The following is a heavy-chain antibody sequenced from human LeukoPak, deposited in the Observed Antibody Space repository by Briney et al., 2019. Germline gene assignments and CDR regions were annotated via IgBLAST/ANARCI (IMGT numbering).Heavy chain of an antibody. CDR1: GYTFTGYY. V-gene: IGHV1-2*02. CDR3: ARDPYDFWSGYYVASDY. CDR2: INPNSGGT. J-gene: IGHJ4*02. Sequence: GASVKVSCKASGYTFTGYYMHWVRQAPGQGLEWVGWINPNSGGTNYAQEFQGRVTMTRDTSISTAYMELSRLRSDDTAVYYCARDPYDFWSGYYVASDYWGQGTLVTVSS. D-gene: IGHD3-3*01.